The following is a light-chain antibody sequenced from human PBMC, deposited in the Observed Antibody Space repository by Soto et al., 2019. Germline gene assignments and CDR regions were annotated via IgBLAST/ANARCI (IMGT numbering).Light chain of an antibody. CDR2: DVS. CDR3: SSYTSSSTVV. Sequence: QSALTQPASVSGSPGQSITISCTGTSSDVGGYNYVSWYQQHPGKAPKLMIYDVSNRPSGVSNRFSGSKSGNTASLTISGRQAEDGADYYFSSYTSSSTVVFGGGTQLTVL. CDR1: SSDVGGYNY. J-gene: IGLJ2*01. V-gene: IGLV2-14*01.